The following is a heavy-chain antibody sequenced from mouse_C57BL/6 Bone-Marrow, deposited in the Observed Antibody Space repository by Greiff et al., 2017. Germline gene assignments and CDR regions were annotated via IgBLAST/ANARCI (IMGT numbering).Heavy chain of an antibody. CDR2: IRNKANGYTT. CDR1: GFTFTDYY. V-gene: IGHV7-3*01. CDR3: ARPRTGTPYYARDY. J-gene: IGHJ4*01. Sequence: EVMLVESGGGLVQPGGSLSLSCAASGFTFTDYYMSWVRQPPGKALEWMGFIRNKANGYTTEYSVSVKGRFTISRDKSQSILDLQMNALRAEDSATYYCARPRTGTPYYARDYWGQGTSVTVSS. D-gene: IGHD4-1*01.